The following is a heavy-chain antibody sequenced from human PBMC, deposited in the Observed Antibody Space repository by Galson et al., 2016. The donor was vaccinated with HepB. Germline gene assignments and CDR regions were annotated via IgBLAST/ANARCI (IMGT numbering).Heavy chain of an antibody. CDR1: GFTFGNAW. J-gene: IGHJ4*02. CDR2: IKSKTDGGTI. Sequence: SLRLSCAASGFTFGNAWMSWVRQAPGKGLEWVGRIKSKTDGGTIDYAAPVKGRFTISRDDSKSTLYMHINSLKTDDTGLYYCIADYVWGIFGYSLPSEYWGQGTLVTVSS. CDR3: IADYVWGIFGYSLPSEY. D-gene: IGHD3-16*01. V-gene: IGHV3-15*01.